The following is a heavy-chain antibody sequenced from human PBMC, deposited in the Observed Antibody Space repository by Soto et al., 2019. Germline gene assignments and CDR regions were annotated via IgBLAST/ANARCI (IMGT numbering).Heavy chain of an antibody. J-gene: IGHJ4*02. Sequence: SETLSLTCTVSGGSIRSGGYYWSWIRQHPGKGLEWIGYIYYSGSTYYNPSLKSRVTISVDTSKNQFSLKLGSVTAADTAVYYCARLYYDILTGPLLGFDYWGQGTLVTVSS. CDR3: ARLYYDILTGPLLGFDY. V-gene: IGHV4-31*03. CDR1: GGSIRSGGYY. D-gene: IGHD3-9*01. CDR2: IYYSGST.